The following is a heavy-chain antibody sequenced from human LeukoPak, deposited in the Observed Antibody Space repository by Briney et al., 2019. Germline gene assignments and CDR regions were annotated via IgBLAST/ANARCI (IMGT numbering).Heavy chain of an antibody. CDR1: GFTFGDYA. CDR2: IRRKANGGTT. J-gene: IGHJ4*02. CDR3: TSGLYYDSWSDLFDY. D-gene: IGHD3-3*01. V-gene: IGHV3-49*04. Sequence: GRSLRLSCTASGFTFGDYAMSWVRQAPGKGPEWGGFIRRKANGGTTEYAASVKGRFTISRDDSKSIAYLQMNSLKTEDTAVYYCTSGLYYDSWSDLFDYWGQGTLVTVSS.